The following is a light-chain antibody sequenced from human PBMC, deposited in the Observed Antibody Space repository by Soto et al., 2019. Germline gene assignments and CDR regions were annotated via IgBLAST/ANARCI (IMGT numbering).Light chain of an antibody. Sequence: QSVLTQPASVSGSPGQSITISCTGTSSDVGGYNYVSWYQHHPGKAPKLMIYDVTNRPSGISNRFFGSKSGNTASLTISGLQAEDEADYYCSSYSSSSPLVVFGGGTKLTVL. V-gene: IGLV2-14*03. CDR3: SSYSSSSPLVV. J-gene: IGLJ2*01. CDR1: SSDVGGYNY. CDR2: DVT.